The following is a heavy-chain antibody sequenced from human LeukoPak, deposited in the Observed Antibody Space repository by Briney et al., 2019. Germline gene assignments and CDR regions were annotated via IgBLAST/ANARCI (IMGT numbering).Heavy chain of an antibody. Sequence: GGSLRLSCAASGFTFSSYAMHWVRQAPGKGLEWVAVISYDGSKKYYADSVKGRFTISRDNSKNTLYLQMNSLRAEDTAVYYCARDVVGSSNNGMDVWGQGTTVTVSS. CDR2: ISYDGSKK. CDR1: GFTFSSYA. J-gene: IGHJ6*02. CDR3: ARDVVGSSNNGMDV. V-gene: IGHV3-30-3*01. D-gene: IGHD6-13*01.